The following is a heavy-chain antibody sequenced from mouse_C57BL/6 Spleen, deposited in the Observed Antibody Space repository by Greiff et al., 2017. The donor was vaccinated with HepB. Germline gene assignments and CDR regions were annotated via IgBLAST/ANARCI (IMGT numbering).Heavy chain of an antibody. CDR1: GYAFSSSW. CDR2: IYPGDGDT. J-gene: IGHJ4*01. Sequence: VQLQQSGPELVKPGASVKISCKASGYAFSSSWMNWVKQRPGKGLEWIGRIYPGDGDTNSNGKFKGKATLTADKSSSTAYMQLSSLTSEDSAVYFCAIYDGNDEEPYAMDYWGQGTSVTVAS. CDR3: AIYDGNDEEPYAMDY. V-gene: IGHV1-82*01. D-gene: IGHD2-2*01.